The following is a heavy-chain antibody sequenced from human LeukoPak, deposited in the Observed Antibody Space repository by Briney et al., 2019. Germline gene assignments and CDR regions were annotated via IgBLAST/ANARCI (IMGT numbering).Heavy chain of an antibody. Sequence: GESLKISCKGSGYSFTSYWIGWVRQMPGKGLEWMGIIYPNDSDTRHSTSFQGQVTLPADKSISTDYLQWSSLKASDTAMYYGAKQPTSMVRGIIITDYYFDYWGQGTLVTVSS. CDR1: GYSFTSYW. CDR2: IYPNDSDT. V-gene: IGHV5-51*01. D-gene: IGHD3-10*01. CDR3: AKQPTSMVRGIIITDYYFDY. J-gene: IGHJ4*02.